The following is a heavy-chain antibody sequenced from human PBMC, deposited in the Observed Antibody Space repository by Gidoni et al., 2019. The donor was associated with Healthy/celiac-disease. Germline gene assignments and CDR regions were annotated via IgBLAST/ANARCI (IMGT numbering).Heavy chain of an antibody. CDR2: IYTSGST. D-gene: IGHD1-26*01. J-gene: IGHJ3*02. V-gene: IGHV4-61*02. CDR1: GGSISSGSYY. Sequence: QVQLQESGPGLVKPSQTLSLTCTVSGGSISSGSYYWSWIRQPAGQGLEWIGRIYTSGSTNYNPSLKSRVTISVDTSKNQFSLKLSSVTAADTAVYYCARDDAGGAHDAFDIWGQGTMVTVSS. CDR3: ARDDAGGAHDAFDI.